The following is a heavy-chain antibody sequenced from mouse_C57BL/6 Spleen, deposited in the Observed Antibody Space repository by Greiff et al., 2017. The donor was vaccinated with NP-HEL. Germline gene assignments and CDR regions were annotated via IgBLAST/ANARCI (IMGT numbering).Heavy chain of an antibody. CDR1: GYTFTSYW. CDR3: ASIYYGSLYAMDY. J-gene: IGHJ4*01. CDR2: IDPSDSYT. D-gene: IGHD1-1*01. Sequence: QQSCKASGYTFTSYWMQWVKQRPGQGLEWIGEIDPSDSYTNYNQKFKGKATLTVDTSSSTAYMQLSSLTSEDSAVYYCASIYYGSLYAMDYWGQGTSGTVSS. V-gene: IGHV1-50*01.